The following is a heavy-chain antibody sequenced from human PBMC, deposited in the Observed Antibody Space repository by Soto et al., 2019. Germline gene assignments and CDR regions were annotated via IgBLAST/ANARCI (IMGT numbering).Heavy chain of an antibody. CDR2: IYHSGST. D-gene: IGHD2-2*01. Sequence: QVQLQESGPGLVKPSGTLSLTCAVSGGSISSSNWWSWVRQPPGKGLEWIGEIYHSGSTNYNPSLKSGVTISVDKSKNQFSLKLSSVTAADTAVYYCARDPVGLYQPLQRAPDYGMDVWGQGTTVTVSS. CDR3: ARDPVGLYQPLQRAPDYGMDV. V-gene: IGHV4-4*02. J-gene: IGHJ6*02. CDR1: GGSISSSNW.